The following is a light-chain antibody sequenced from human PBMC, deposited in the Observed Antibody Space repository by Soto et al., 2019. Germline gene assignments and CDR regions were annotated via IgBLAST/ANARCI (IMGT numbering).Light chain of an antibody. CDR2: EDN. J-gene: IGLJ2*01. CDR3: QSYDSSNLV. CDR1: SGSIASSY. V-gene: IGLV6-57*04. Sequence: NFMLTQPHSVSDSPGKTVTISCTRSSGSIASSYVQWYQQRPGSAPTTIIYEDNKRPSGVPDRFSGSIDSSSNSASLSISGLKTEDEADYYCQSYDSSNLVFGGGTKLTVL.